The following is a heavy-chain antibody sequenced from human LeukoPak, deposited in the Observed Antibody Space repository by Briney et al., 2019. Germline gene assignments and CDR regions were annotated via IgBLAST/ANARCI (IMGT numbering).Heavy chain of an antibody. CDR3: ARGRQSSTSPNWFDP. Sequence: PSETLSLTCTVSGGSISSGSYYWSWIRQPAGKGLEWIGRIYTSGSTNYNPSLKSRVTISVDTSKNQFSLKLSSVTAADTAVYYCARGRQSSTSPNWFDPWGQGTLVTVSS. J-gene: IGHJ5*02. CDR2: IYTSGST. CDR1: GGSISSGSYY. V-gene: IGHV4-61*02. D-gene: IGHD2-2*01.